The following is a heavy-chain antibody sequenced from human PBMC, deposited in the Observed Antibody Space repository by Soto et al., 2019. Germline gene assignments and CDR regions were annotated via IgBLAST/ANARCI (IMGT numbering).Heavy chain of an antibody. J-gene: IGHJ4*02. CDR2: INHSGST. Sequence: SETLSLTCAVYGGSFSGYYWSWIRQPPGKGLEWIGEINHSGSTNYNPSLKSRVTISVDTSKNQFSLKLSSVTAADTAVYYCARGRYFDYWGQGALVTVSS. CDR3: ARGRYFDY. CDR1: GGSFSGYY. V-gene: IGHV4-34*01.